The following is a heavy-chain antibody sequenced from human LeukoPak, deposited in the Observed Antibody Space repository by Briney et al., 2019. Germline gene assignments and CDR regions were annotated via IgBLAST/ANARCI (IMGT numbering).Heavy chain of an antibody. CDR1: EFTFSSYA. CDR3: AREKQWQAKEDF. J-gene: IGHJ4*02. D-gene: IGHD6-19*01. CDR2: IAYVDDST. Sequence: GGSLRLSCAASEFTFSSYAMSWVRQAPGKGLEWVSAIAYVDDSTYYANTVKGRFTISRDNSKSTVYLQMNSLTVGDTAVYYCAREKQWQAKEDFWGQGTLVTVSS. V-gene: IGHV3-23*01.